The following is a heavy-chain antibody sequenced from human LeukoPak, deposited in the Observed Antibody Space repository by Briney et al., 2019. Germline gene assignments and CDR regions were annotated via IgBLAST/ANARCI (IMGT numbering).Heavy chain of an antibody. CDR3: ARYADGIFY. D-gene: IGHD1-14*01. V-gene: IGHV3-74*01. Sequence: GGSLRLSCAASGFTFSSSWMHWVRQAPGKGLIWVSRVNGDGTGTIYADSVKGRFTISRDNAKNTLYLQMNSLRAEDTAVYYCARYADGIFYWGQGTPVTVSS. CDR2: VNGDGTGT. J-gene: IGHJ4*02. CDR1: GFTFSSSW.